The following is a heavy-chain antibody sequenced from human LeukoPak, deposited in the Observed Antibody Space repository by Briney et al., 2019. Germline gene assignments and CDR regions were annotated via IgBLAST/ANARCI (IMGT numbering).Heavy chain of an antibody. Sequence: SETLSLTCSVYGGSISGYYWSWIRQPPGKGLEWIGEINHSGSTNYNPSLKSRVTISVDTSKNQFSLKLSSVTAADTAVHYCARGGYDFGSGYYTRRYFDYWGQGTLVTVSS. V-gene: IGHV4-34*01. J-gene: IGHJ4*02. CDR3: ARGGYDFGSGYYTRRYFDY. D-gene: IGHD3-3*01. CDR1: GGSISGYY. CDR2: INHSGST.